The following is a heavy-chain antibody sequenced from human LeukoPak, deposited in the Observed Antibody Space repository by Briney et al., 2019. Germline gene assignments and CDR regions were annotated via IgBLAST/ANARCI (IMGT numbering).Heavy chain of an antibody. J-gene: IGHJ4*02. D-gene: IGHD2-21*02. CDR2: IYYSGST. CDR3: AREPPAYCGGDCYPY. CDR1: GGSISSGGYY. V-gene: IGHV4-31*03. Sequence: SQTLSLTCTVSGGSISSGGYYWSWLRQHPGKGLEWIGYIYYSGSTYYNPSLKSRVTISVDTSKNQFSLKLSSVTAADTAVYYCAREPPAYCGGDCYPYWGQGTLVTVSS.